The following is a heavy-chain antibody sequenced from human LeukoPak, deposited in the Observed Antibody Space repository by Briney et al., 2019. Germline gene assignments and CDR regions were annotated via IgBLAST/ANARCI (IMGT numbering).Heavy chain of an antibody. J-gene: IGHJ4*02. D-gene: IGHD3-22*01. V-gene: IGHV3-74*01. CDR3: ARGSSWYYYDSSGPSSDY. Sequence: GGSLRLSCAASGFTFSSYWMHWVRQAPGKGLVWVSRINSDESSTSYAGSVKGRFTISRDKAKNTLYLQMNSLRAEDTAVYYCARGSSWYYYDSSGPSSDYWGQGTLVTVSS. CDR1: GFTFSSYW. CDR2: INSDESST.